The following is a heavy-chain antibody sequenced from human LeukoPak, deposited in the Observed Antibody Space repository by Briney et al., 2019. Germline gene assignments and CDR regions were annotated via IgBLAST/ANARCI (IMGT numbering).Heavy chain of an antibody. CDR3: ARATYDILTGYYDAFDT. CDR2: INSDGSST. CDR1: GFTFSSYW. V-gene: IGHV3-74*01. J-gene: IGHJ3*02. Sequence: GGSLRLSCAASGFTFSSYWMHWVRQAPGKGLVWVSRINSDGSSTSYADSVKGRFTISRDNAKNTLYLQMNSLRAEDTAVYYCARATYDILTGYYDAFDTWGQGTMVTVSS. D-gene: IGHD3-9*01.